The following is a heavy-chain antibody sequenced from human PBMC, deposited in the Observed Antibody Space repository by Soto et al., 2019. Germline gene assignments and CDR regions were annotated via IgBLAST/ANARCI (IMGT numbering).Heavy chain of an antibody. V-gene: IGHV1-69*13. Sequence: GASVKVSCKASGGTFSSYAISWVRQAPGQGLEWMGGIIPIFGTANYAQKFQGRVTITADESTSTAYMELSSLRSEDTAVYYCARCGGDCLGPEFDIWGQGTMVTVSS. CDR1: GGTFSSYA. CDR2: IIPIFGTA. D-gene: IGHD2-21*02. CDR3: ARCGGDCLGPEFDI. J-gene: IGHJ3*02.